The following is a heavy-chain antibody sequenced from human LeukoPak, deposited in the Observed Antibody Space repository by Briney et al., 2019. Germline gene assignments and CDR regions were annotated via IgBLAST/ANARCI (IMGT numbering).Heavy chain of an antibody. D-gene: IGHD3-10*01. Sequence: GGSLTLSCAASGFTLSNAWWSWVPRAPAKGGEGVGRVSSNIDGGTTDYAAYVKGRYTRSSDDSKDTQDLQMNSLKTEDRAVYYCTTVTMLRRPAWGQGTLVTVSS. CDR2: VSSNIDGGTT. CDR1: GFTLSNAW. V-gene: IGHV3-15*01. J-gene: IGHJ5*02. CDR3: TTVTMLRRPA.